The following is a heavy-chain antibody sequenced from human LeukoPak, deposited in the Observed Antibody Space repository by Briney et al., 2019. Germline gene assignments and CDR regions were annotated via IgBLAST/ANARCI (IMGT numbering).Heavy chain of an antibody. J-gene: IGHJ4*02. CDR1: GFTFSSYS. CDR3: ARDRQQLIIYYFDY. CDR2: ISSSSSYI. V-gene: IGHV3-21*01. D-gene: IGHD6-13*01. Sequence: GGSLRLSCAASGFTFSSYSMNWVSQAPGKRLEWVSSISSSSSYIYYADSVKGRFTISRDNAKNSLYLQMNSLRAEDTAVYYCARDRQQLIIYYFDYWGQGTPVTVSS.